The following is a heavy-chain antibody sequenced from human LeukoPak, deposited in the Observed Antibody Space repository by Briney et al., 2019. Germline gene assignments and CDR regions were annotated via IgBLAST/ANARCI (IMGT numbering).Heavy chain of an antibody. J-gene: IGHJ4*02. CDR2: IYYTGKT. CDR1: GGSINNYY. CDR3: ARWDCSSGTCYYLDY. D-gene: IGHD2-15*01. Sequence: SETLSLTCSVSGGSINNYYWGWIRRPPGRGLEYIGHIYYTGKTDYNPSFKSRVTMLVDTSKNQLSLKLHFLTAADTAVYYCARWDCSSGTCYYLDYWGQGTLVIVSS. V-gene: IGHV4-59*01.